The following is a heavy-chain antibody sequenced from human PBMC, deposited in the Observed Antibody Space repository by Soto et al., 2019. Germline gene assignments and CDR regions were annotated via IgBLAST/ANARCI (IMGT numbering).Heavy chain of an antibody. J-gene: IGHJ4*02. Sequence: EVQLVESGGGLVKPGGSLRLSCTGSGFPFSACNINWVRQAPGKGLEWVSSITVGSSHIYQPNSMKGRFTISRDDAKNSVYLQIDSLRDEDTALYYCSRSPEVGVRGAYWGQGTLVTVSS. CDR2: ITVGSSHI. D-gene: IGHD3-16*01. CDR3: SRSPEVGVRGAY. CDR1: GFPFSACN. V-gene: IGHV3-21*01.